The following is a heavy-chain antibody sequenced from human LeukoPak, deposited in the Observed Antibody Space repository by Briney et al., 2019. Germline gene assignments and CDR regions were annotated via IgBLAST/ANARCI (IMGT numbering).Heavy chain of an antibody. CDR2: IRSSGSPI. D-gene: IGHD2-8*02. J-gene: IGHJ5*01. CDR3: ARVAVSGPTGWFDS. V-gene: IGHV3-48*02. Sequence: GGSLRLSCAASGFTFSSYSMTWVRQAPGKGLEWISYIRSSGSPIYYADSVRGRFTISKDNAKNPLYLQMNSLRDEDTAVYYCARVAVSGPTGWFDSWGQGTLVIVSS. CDR1: GFTFSSYS.